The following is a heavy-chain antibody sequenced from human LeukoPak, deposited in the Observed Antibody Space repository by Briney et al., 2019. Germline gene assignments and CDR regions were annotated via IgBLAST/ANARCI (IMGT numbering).Heavy chain of an antibody. CDR1: GSSFTSHA. Sequence: ASVKVSCKASGSSFTSHAFSWVRQAPGQGLEWMGGVIPLFGTIQYAQKFQGRVTLTADRSTTTVYMEFVSLRSEDTAMYFCARSPNWAYFFDYWGQGALLTVSS. CDR3: ARSPNWAYFFDY. D-gene: IGHD3-16*01. CDR2: VIPLFGTI. V-gene: IGHV1-69*06. J-gene: IGHJ4*02.